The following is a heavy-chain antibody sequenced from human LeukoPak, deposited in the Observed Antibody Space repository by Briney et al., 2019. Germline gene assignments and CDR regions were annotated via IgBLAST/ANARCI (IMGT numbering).Heavy chain of an antibody. CDR3: TKRVKYGGTWDHFAD. J-gene: IGHJ4*02. V-gene: IGHV3-23*01. CDR1: GFTFDNYR. CDR2: VNADGGTI. D-gene: IGHD1-26*01. Sequence: PGGSLRLSCAASGFTFDNYRMSWVRQAPGKGLEWVPTVNADGGTIYYADSVKGRFTISRDNSKSTLILQMNSLRVEDTALYYCTKRVKYGGTWDHFADWGQGTLVTVSS.